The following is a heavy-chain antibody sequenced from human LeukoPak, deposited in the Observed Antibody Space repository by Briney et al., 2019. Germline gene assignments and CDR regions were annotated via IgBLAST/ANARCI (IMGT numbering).Heavy chain of an antibody. Sequence: SETLSLTCAVSGYSISSGYYWGWIRQPPGKGLEWIGSIYYSGSTYYNPSLKSRVTISVDTSKNQFSLKLSSVTAADTAVYYCARIYGDYVYYYYMDVWGKGTTVTVSS. J-gene: IGHJ6*03. CDR1: GYSISSGYY. V-gene: IGHV4-38-2*01. CDR2: IYYSGST. CDR3: ARIYGDYVYYYYMDV. D-gene: IGHD4-17*01.